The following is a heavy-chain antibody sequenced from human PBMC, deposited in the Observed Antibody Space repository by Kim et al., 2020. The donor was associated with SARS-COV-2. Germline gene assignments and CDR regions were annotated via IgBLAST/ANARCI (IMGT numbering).Heavy chain of an antibody. CDR3: ARVASYTSFGGVIPPYY. CDR2: ITYDGSAT. D-gene: IGHD3-16*01. J-gene: IGHJ6*01. V-gene: IGHV3-30*04. Sequence: GGSLRLSCAASGFTFSSYALHWVRQAPGKGLEWVAVITYDGSATYYVDSLKGRFTISRDNSKNSLYLQMNSLRAEDTAVYYCARVASYTSFGGVIPPYY. CDR1: GFTFSSYA.